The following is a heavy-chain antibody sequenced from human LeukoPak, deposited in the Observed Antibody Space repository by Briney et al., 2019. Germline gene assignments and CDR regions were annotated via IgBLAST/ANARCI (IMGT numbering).Heavy chain of an antibody. CDR3: AKKYSTGLDP. D-gene: IGHD1-26*01. V-gene: IGHV3-23*01. Sequence: GGSLRLSCAASGFTFSSFAMSWVRQAPGKGLEWVSSISGSGSYTYYTDSVKGRFTISRDNSKNTLYLQMNSLRAEDTAIYYCAKKYSTGLDPWGQGTLVTVSS. CDR2: ISGSGSYT. CDR1: GFTFSSFA. J-gene: IGHJ5*02.